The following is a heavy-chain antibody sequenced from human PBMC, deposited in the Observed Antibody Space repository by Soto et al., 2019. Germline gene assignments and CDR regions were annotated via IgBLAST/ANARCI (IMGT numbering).Heavy chain of an antibody. D-gene: IGHD1-7*01. Sequence: ASVKVCCKASGYTFTSYAMHWVRQAPEQRLEWMGWINAGNGNTKYSQKFQGRVTITRDTSASTAYMELSSLRSEDTAVYYCARTGTTSWSCWFDPWGQGTLVTVSS. J-gene: IGHJ5*02. CDR1: GYTFTSYA. CDR2: INAGNGNT. CDR3: ARTGTTSWSCWFDP. V-gene: IGHV1-3*01.